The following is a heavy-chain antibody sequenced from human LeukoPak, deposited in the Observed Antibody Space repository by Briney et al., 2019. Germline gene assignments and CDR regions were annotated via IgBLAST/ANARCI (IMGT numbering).Heavy chain of an antibody. J-gene: IGHJ3*02. CDR3: ARDAEVVPAAIPSAFDI. CDR2: INSDGSST. V-gene: IGHV3-74*01. CDR1: GFTFSTHW. D-gene: IGHD2-2*02. Sequence: GGSLRLSCAASGFTFSTHWMHWVRQVPGKGLVWVSRINSDGSSTSYADSVKGRFTISRDNSKNTLYLQMNSLRAEDTAVYYCARDAEVVPAAIPSAFDIWGQGTMVTVSS.